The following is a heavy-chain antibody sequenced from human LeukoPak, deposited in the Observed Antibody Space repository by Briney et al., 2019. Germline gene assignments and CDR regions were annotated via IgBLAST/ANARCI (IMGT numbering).Heavy chain of an antibody. J-gene: IGHJ4*02. D-gene: IGHD6-6*01. Sequence: ASVRVSCKASGYSFSNYGIGWARQAPGQGLEWMGWISTYTDDIKYAENLQGRLTMTTYTPTSTAYMERRSLRSDDTAVYYCARGEYSISHFGYWGQGTQVVVSS. V-gene: IGHV1-18*01. CDR1: GYSFSNYG. CDR3: ARGEYSISHFGY. CDR2: ISTYTDDI.